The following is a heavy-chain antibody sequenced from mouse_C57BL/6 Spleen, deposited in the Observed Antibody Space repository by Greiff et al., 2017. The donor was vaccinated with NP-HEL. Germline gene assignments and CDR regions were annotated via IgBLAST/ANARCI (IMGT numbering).Heavy chain of an antibody. CDR3: ARGKLRPRDYFDY. J-gene: IGHJ2*01. CDR1: GYTFTSYW. V-gene: IGHV1-64*01. D-gene: IGHD3-2*02. CDR2: IHPNSGST. Sequence: VQLQQSGAELVKPGASVKLSCKASGYTFTSYWMHWVKQRPGQGLEWIGMIHPNSGSTNYNEKFKSKATLTVDKSSSTAYMQLSSLTSEDSAVYYCARGKLRPRDYFDYWGQGTTLTVSS.